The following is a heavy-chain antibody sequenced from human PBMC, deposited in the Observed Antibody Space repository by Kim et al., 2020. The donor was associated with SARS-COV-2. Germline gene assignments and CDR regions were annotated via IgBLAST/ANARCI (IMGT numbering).Heavy chain of an antibody. J-gene: IGHJ6*02. CDR1: GGSFSGYH. Sequence: SETLSLTCAVYGGSFSGYHWSWIRQPPGKGLDWIGEINHSGSTNYNPSLKSRVTISVDTSKNQFSLKLRSVTAADTALYYCARGRAGVVPGPILGIGPHYAYFVMDVWGQGTTVTVSS. CDR2: INHSGST. D-gene: IGHD2-2*02. CDR3: ARGRAGVVPGPILGIGPHYAYFVMDV. V-gene: IGHV4-34*01.